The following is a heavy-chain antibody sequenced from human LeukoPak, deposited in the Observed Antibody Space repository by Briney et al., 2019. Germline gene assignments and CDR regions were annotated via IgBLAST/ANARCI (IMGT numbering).Heavy chain of an antibody. J-gene: IGHJ4*02. CDR1: GYSFTSYW. CDR2: IYPGDSDT. Sequence: GESLQISCKGSGYSFTSYWIGWVRQMPGKGLEWMGIIYPGDSDTRYSPSFQGQVTISADKSISTAYLQWSSLKASDTAMYYCVRQRRDGYVRSNYFDYWGQGTLVTVSS. CDR3: VRQRRDGYVRSNYFDY. D-gene: IGHD5-24*01. V-gene: IGHV5-51*01.